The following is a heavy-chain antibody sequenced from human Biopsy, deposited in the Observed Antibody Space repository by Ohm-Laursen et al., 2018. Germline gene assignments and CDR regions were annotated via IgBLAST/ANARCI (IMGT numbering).Heavy chain of an antibody. CDR1: GFTFSSFA. J-gene: IGHJ4*02. D-gene: IGHD6-13*01. Sequence: SLRLSCAASGFTFSSFAMNWVRQAPGKGLEWVSAISGSGDSTYYADSVKGRFTISRDHSKNTLYLQMNSLRADDTAVYYCAKPFTGGSSWYTDYWGQGTLVTVSS. CDR3: AKPFTGGSSWYTDY. CDR2: ISGSGDST. V-gene: IGHV3-23*01.